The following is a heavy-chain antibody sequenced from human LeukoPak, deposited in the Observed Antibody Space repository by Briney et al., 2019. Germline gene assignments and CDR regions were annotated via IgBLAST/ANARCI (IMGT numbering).Heavy chain of an antibody. D-gene: IGHD3-10*01. Sequence: GGPLRLSCAASGFTFSSYSMNWVRQAPGEGLEWVSSISSSSSYIYYATSVKGRFTISRDNAKNSLYLQMNSLRADDTAVYYCARERYRGDASYDYWGQGTLVTVSS. CDR2: ISSSSSYI. CDR3: ARERYRGDASYDY. J-gene: IGHJ4*02. V-gene: IGHV3-21*01. CDR1: GFTFSSYS.